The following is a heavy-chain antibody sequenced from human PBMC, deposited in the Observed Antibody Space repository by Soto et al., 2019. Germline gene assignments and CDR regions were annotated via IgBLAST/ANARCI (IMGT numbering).Heavy chain of an antibody. J-gene: IGHJ3*01. Sequence: EVQLLESGGGLVQPGGSLRLSCAASGFSFSTYAMSWVRQAPGKGLEWVSGISGRGGHTYYTDSVKGRFTISRDNSKNTMSLQMNSLRAEDTALYFCARALPMSTIFDAFDFWGQGTVVAVST. V-gene: IGHV3-23*01. D-gene: IGHD1-1*01. CDR2: ISGRGGHT. CDR1: GFSFSTYA. CDR3: ARALPMSTIFDAFDF.